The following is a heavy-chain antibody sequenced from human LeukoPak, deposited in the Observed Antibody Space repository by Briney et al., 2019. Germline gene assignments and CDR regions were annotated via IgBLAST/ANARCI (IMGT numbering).Heavy chain of an antibody. CDR1: GYSFTSYC. V-gene: IGHV5-51*01. D-gene: IGHD1-26*01. CDR2: IYPGDSGP. Sequence: GESLKISCKVSGYSFTSYCIGWVRQMPGKGLELMRIIYPGDSGPTYSPSFQGQVTISVDKSINTAYLQWSSLQASDTAMYYCGMSGDRVPLQDDVFDVWGQGTMVTVST. J-gene: IGHJ3*01. CDR3: GMSGDRVPLQDDVFDV.